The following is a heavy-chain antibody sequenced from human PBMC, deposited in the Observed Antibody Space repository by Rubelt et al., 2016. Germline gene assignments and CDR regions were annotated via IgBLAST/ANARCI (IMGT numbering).Heavy chain of an antibody. Sequence: QIQLVQSGPEVKKPGASVKVSCKASGYSFTSYGVSWVRQAPGQGLEWMGWTSAYSGNTNYAQKFQGRVTMTTDTATNTAYMELRSLRSDDTAMYYWARERGITRSMDWFDPWGQGTLVTVAS. D-gene: IGHD1-20*01. CDR3: ARERGITRSMDWFDP. J-gene: IGHJ5*02. V-gene: IGHV1-18*01. CDR2: TSAYSGNT. CDR1: GYSFTSYG.